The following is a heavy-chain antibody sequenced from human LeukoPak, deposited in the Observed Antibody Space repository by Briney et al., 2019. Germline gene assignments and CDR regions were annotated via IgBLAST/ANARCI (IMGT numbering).Heavy chain of an antibody. D-gene: IGHD2-2*01. Sequence: ASVKVSCKASGYTFTSYDINWVRQATGQGLEWMGWMNPNSGNTGYAQKFQGRVTITRNTSISTAYMELSSLRSEDTAVYYCARGLCSTSHFDYWGQGTLVTVSS. CDR2: MNPNSGNT. CDR3: ARGLCSTSHFDY. V-gene: IGHV1-8*03. J-gene: IGHJ4*02. CDR1: GYTFTSYD.